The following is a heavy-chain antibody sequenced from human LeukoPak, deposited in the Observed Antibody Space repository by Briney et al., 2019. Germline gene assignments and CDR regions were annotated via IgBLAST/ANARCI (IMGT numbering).Heavy chain of an antibody. CDR1: GFTFSSYG. CDR2: ISYDGSNK. CDR3: AKPTRWLQPPLDY. Sequence: PGRSLRLSCAASGFTFSSYGMHWVRQAPGKGLEWVAVISYDGSNKYYADSVKGRFTISRDNSKNTLYLQMNSLRAEDTAVYYCAKPTRWLQPPLDYWGQGTLVTVSS. J-gene: IGHJ4*02. D-gene: IGHD5-12*01. V-gene: IGHV3-30*18.